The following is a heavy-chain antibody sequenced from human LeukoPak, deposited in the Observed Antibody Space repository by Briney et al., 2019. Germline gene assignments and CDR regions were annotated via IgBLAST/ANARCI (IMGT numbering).Heavy chain of an antibody. V-gene: IGHV1-69*05. CDR3: ASTLYYYDSSGYSL. Sequence: SVKVSCKASGGTFNSYAISWVRQANGKGLEWMGRIIPIFGTANYAQKFQGRVTITTDESTSTAYMELSSLRSEDTAVYYCASTLYYYDSSGYSLWGQGTLVTVSS. CDR1: GGTFNSYA. CDR2: IIPIFGTA. J-gene: IGHJ4*02. D-gene: IGHD3-22*01.